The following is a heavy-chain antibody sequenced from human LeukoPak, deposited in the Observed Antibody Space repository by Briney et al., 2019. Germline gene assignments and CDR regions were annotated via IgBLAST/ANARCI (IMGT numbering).Heavy chain of an antibody. V-gene: IGHV6-1*01. CDR1: GDSVSSNRAS. J-gene: IGHJ4*02. D-gene: IGHD5-24*01. CDR2: TYYRSKWYN. CDR3: SRSDGASDFDY. Sequence: SQTLSLTFAISGDSVSSNRASWTWIRQSPSRGLEWPGRTYYRSKWYNDYAVSLKSRISINPDTSKNQFSLQLNSVTPEDTAVYYCSRSDGASDFDYWGQGTLVTVSS.